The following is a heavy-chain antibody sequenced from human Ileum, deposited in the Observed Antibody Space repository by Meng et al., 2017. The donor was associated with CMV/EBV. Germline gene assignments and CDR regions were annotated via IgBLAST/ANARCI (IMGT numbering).Heavy chain of an antibody. D-gene: IGHD6-25*01. CDR1: GITFKNYV. CDR2: TSGSGGAT. CDR3: SKDRDSGYSSGWSHFDY. V-gene: IGHV3-23*01. J-gene: IGHJ4*02. Sequence: GESLKISCAVSGITFKNYVMAWVRQDPVKGLVCVSRTSGSGGATYYADSVKGRFTISRDNSKNTLYLQINSLGADDTAMYYCSKDRDSGYSSGWSHFDYWGQGILVTVSS.